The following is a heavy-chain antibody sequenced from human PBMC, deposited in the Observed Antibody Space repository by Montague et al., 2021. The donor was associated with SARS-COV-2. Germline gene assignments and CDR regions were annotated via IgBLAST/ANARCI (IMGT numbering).Heavy chain of an antibody. J-gene: IGHJ4*02. CDR1: VLTVNSNF. Sequence: SLRLSCAASVLTVNSNFMTWVRQAPGKGLEWVSVIYAGGGTDYADSVKGRFTVSRDNSKNTLYLQMNSLRVDDTALYYCASGLGYGDYGDYWGQGTLVTVSS. CDR3: ASGLGYGDYGDY. CDR2: IYAGGGT. D-gene: IGHD4-17*01. V-gene: IGHV3-53*01.